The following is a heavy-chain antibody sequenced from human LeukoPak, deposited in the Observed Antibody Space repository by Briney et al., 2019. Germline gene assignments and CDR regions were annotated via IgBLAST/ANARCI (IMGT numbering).Heavy chain of an antibody. CDR1: GGSFSGYY. V-gene: IGHV4-34*01. CDR2: INHSGST. Sequence: SETLSLTWAVYGGSFSGYYWSWIRQPPGKGLEWIGEINHSGSTNYNPSLKSRVTISVDTSKNQFSLKLSSVTAADTAVYYCARGSDYYYYGMDVWGQGTTVTVSS. CDR3: ARGSDYYYYGMDV. J-gene: IGHJ6*02.